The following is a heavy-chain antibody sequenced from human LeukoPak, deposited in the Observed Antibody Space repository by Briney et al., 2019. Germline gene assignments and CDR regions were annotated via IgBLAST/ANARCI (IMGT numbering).Heavy chain of an antibody. D-gene: IGHD2-15*01. CDR2: INTYTGNT. V-gene: IGHV1-18*01. CDR3: ARDVVASKSGYYFYFYLDV. CDR1: GYTFTNYG. Sequence: ASAKVSCKASGYTFTNYGISWVRQAPGQGLEWMGWINTYTGNTTYAQKFQGRVTMTTDTSTRTAYMELRSLRSDDTAVYYCARDVVASKSGYYFYFYLDVWGKGTTVAVSS. J-gene: IGHJ6*03.